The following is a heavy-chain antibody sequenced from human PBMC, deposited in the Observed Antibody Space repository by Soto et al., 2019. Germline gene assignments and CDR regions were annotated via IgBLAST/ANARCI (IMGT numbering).Heavy chain of an antibody. Sequence: QVKLVQSGTEVKKPGASMKVSCKASGYSFGISGISWVRQAPGQGLEWMGWISAYNGNTNYEQKLQDRVTMTTDTSTNTAYLELRSLRSDDTAVYYCARAGQYYDSSGYANWGQGTLVTVSS. CDR2: ISAYNGNT. CDR1: GYSFGISG. J-gene: IGHJ4*02. D-gene: IGHD3-22*01. CDR3: ARAGQYYDSSGYAN. V-gene: IGHV1-18*01.